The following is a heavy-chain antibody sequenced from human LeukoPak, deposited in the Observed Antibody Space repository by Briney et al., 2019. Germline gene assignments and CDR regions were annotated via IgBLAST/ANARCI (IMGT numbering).Heavy chain of an antibody. J-gene: IGHJ4*02. Sequence: GGTLRLSCAASGFSFDTYSMNWFRQGPGKGLEWLSYISDSGSTMYYADSLKGRFTISRDNAKNSLFLQMNSLRADDTAVYYCATVAAAGSGSDDILTGYYDNWGQGTLVTVST. CDR1: GFSFDTYS. D-gene: IGHD3-9*01. CDR2: ISDSGSTM. CDR3: ATVAAAGSGSDDILTGYYDN. V-gene: IGHV3-48*04.